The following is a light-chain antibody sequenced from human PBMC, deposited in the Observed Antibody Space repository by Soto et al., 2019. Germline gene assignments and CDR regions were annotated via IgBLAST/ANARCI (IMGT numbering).Light chain of an antibody. Sequence: ILLTPAPGTRCLSTGARATLSCRASQSVSSSFLAWYQHKPGQAPRLIIYGASSRATGIPDRFSGSGSGTDFTLTISRLEPEDFAVYYCQQYGSSPLTVGGGTKV. CDR2: GAS. CDR1: QSVSSSF. J-gene: IGKJ4*01. V-gene: IGKV3-20*01. CDR3: QQYGSSPLT.